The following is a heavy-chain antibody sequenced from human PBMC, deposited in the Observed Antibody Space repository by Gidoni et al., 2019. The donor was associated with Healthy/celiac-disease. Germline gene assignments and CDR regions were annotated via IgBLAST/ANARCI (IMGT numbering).Heavy chain of an antibody. V-gene: IGHV2-26*01. CDR2: IFSNDEK. J-gene: IGHJ4*02. D-gene: IGHD5-12*01. CDR1: GFSLSTARMG. CDR3: ARTRRDGYNYYFDY. Sequence: QVTLKASGPVLVKPTATLTLTCTVAGFSLSTARMGVSWIRQPPVKALEWLAHIFSNDEKAYSTSLKSRLTISKDTSKSQVVLTMTNMDPVDTATYYCARTRRDGYNYYFDYWGQGTLVTVSS.